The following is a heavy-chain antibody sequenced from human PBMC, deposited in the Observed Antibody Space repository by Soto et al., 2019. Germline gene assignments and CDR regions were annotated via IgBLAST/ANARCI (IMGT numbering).Heavy chain of an antibody. CDR3: ARVRDGYNYFDY. D-gene: IGHD5-12*01. J-gene: IGHJ4*02. V-gene: IGHV3-11*06. Sequence: GGSLRLSCAASGFTFSDYYMSWIRQAPGKGLEWVSYISSSSSYTNYADSVKGRFTISRDNAKNSLYLQMNSLRAEDTAVYYCARVRDGYNYFDYWGQGTLVTVSS. CDR1: GFTFSDYY. CDR2: ISSSSSYT.